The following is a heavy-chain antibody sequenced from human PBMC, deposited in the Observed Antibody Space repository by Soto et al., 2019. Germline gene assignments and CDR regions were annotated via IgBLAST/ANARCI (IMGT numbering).Heavy chain of an antibody. CDR3: AREDSSSWLNWFDP. CDR1: GITFSNYW. J-gene: IGHJ5*02. CDR2: ISSSSSYI. Sequence: GGSLRLSCAASGITFSNYWMEWVRQAPGKGLVWVSSISSSSSYIYYADSVKGRFTISRDNAKNSLYLQMNSLRAEDTAVYYCAREDSSSWLNWFDPWGQGTLVTAPQ. V-gene: IGHV3-21*01. D-gene: IGHD6-13*01.